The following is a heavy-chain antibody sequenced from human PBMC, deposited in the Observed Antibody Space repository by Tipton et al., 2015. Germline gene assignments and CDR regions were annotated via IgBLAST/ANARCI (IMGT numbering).Heavy chain of an antibody. CDR3: AKDRYRDGFDI. CDR1: GGSINSGGYF. J-gene: IGHJ3*02. D-gene: IGHD5-18*01. Sequence: TLSLTCTVSGGSINSGGYFWSWIRQHPGKGLEWIGYIYYSGSTYYNPSLESRVTISVDTPKTQFSLKLSSVTAADTAVYYCAKDRYRDGFDIWGQGTLVTVSS. CDR2: IYYSGST. V-gene: IGHV4-31*03.